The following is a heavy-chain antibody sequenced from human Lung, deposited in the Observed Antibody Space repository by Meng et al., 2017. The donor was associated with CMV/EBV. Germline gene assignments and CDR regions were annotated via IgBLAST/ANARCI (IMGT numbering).Heavy chain of an antibody. CDR3: VRANLGSADY. Sequence: GAEVKKPWAIVRDTCNVSVYTFAGSDMRWLRQAPGQWLEWVGRITPSSGGTTYAQKFQGRVTMTRDTSISTAYMELSSLRSDDAAIYYCVRANLGSADYWGQGTLVTVSS. J-gene: IGHJ4*02. CDR1: VYTFAGSD. V-gene: IGHV1-2*06. D-gene: IGHD7-27*01. CDR2: ITPSSGGT.